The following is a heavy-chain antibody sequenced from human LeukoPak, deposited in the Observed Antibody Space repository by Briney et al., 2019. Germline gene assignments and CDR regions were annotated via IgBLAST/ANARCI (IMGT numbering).Heavy chain of an antibody. Sequence: ASVKVSCKASGYTFTSHGISWVRQAPGQGLEWMGWISAYNGNTNYAQKLQGRVTMTTDTSTSTAYMELRSLRSDDTAVYYCARDLGRGYYDSSGYGMDVWGQATTVTVSS. J-gene: IGHJ6*02. V-gene: IGHV1-18*01. D-gene: IGHD3-22*01. CDR1: GYTFTSHG. CDR3: ARDLGRGYYDSSGYGMDV. CDR2: ISAYNGNT.